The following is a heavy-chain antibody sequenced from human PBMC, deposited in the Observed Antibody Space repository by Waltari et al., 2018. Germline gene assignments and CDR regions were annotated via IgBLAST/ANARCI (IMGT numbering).Heavy chain of an antibody. CDR2: IMTDGREE. CDR3: VRDQWFAFDI. CDR1: GFTLSNYW. V-gene: IGHV3-7*01. J-gene: IGHJ3*02. Sequence: EVQLVESGGGLVQPGGSLRLSCAASGFTLSNYWMSWVRQAPGKGLEWVANIMTDGREEYYVDSWRGRFTISRDNAKNSLYLQMNSLRPEDTAVYYCVRDQWFAFDIWGQGTMVTVSS. D-gene: IGHD3-22*01.